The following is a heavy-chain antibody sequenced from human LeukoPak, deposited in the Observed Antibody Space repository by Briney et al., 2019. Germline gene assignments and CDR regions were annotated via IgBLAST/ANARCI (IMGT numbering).Heavy chain of an antibody. CDR3: LGSGYSVDY. D-gene: IGHD3-3*01. Sequence: SETLSLTCTVSGGSISSYYWSWTRQPPGKGLEWIGYIYYSGSTNYNPSLKSRVTISVDTSKNQFSLKLSSVTAADTAVYYCLGSGYSVDYWGQGTLVTVSS. J-gene: IGHJ4*02. CDR2: IYYSGST. CDR1: GGSISSYY. V-gene: IGHV4-59*01.